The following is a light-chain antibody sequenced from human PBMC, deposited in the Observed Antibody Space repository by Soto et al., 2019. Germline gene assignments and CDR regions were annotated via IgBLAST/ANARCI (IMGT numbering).Light chain of an antibody. J-gene: IGLJ2*01. Sequence: QSALTQPASVSGSPGQSITISCTGTRSAVGGYNYVSWYQQHPGKAPKVMIYEVSNRPSGVSNRFSGSKSGNTASLTISGLQADDEADYYCSSYTSSNTLVFGGGTKLTVL. CDR1: RSAVGGYNY. CDR2: EVS. V-gene: IGLV2-14*01. CDR3: SSYTSSNTLV.